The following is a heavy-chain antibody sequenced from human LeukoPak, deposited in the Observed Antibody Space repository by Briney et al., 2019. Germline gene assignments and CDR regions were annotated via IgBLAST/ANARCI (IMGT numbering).Heavy chain of an antibody. J-gene: IGHJ6*03. CDR1: GFTFSTYG. V-gene: IGHV3-33*06. D-gene: IGHD1-1*01. CDR3: AKEYRNYYYMDV. Sequence: GGSLRPSCAASGFTFSTYGMHWVRQAPGKGLEWVAVIWYDGSNKYYADSVKGRFTISRDNSKNTLYLQMNSLRAEDTAVYYCAKEYRNYYYMDVWGKGTTVTVSS. CDR2: IWYDGSNK.